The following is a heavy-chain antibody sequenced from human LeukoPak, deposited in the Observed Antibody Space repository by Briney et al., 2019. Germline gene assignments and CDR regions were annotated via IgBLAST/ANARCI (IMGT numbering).Heavy chain of an antibody. CDR2: INPNSGGT. CDR3: ATDRHYGDYSAFDI. Sequence: ASVKVSCKASGYTFTGYYMHWVRQAPGQGLEWMGWINPNSGGTSYAQKFQGRVTMTRDTSISTAYMELSSLRSEDTAVYYCATDRHYGDYSAFDIWGQGTMVTVSS. CDR1: GYTFTGYY. D-gene: IGHD4-17*01. J-gene: IGHJ3*02. V-gene: IGHV1-2*02.